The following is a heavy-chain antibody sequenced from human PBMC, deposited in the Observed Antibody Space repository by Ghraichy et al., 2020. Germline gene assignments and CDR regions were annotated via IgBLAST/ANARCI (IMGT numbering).Heavy chain of an antibody. V-gene: IGHV1-8*01. J-gene: IGHJ5*02. CDR1: GYTFTSYD. CDR3: ASGYSGYGVAQP. Sequence: ASVRVSCKASGYTFTSYDINWVRQATGQGLEWMGWMNPNSGNTGYAQKFQGRVTMTRNTSISTAYMELSSLRSEDTAVYYCASGYSGYGVAQPWGQGTLVTVSS. CDR2: MNPNSGNT. D-gene: IGHD5-12*01.